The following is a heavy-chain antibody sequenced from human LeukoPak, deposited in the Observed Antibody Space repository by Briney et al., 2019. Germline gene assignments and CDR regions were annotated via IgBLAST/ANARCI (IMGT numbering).Heavy chain of an antibody. Sequence: ASVKVSCKASGYTFTSYYMHWVRQAPGQGLEWMGIINPSGGSTSYAQKFQGRVTMTRDTSTSTVYMELSSLRSDDTAVYYCARDYDFWSGYYYYGMDVWGQGTTVTVSS. V-gene: IGHV1-46*01. CDR2: INPSGGST. D-gene: IGHD3-3*01. CDR1: GYTFTSYY. J-gene: IGHJ6*02. CDR3: ARDYDFWSGYYYYGMDV.